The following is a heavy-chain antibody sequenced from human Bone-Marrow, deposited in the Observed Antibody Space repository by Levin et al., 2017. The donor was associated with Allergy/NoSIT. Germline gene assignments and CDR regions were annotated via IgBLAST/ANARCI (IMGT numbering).Heavy chain of an antibody. CDR1: GVSFSNFA. Sequence: GGSLRLSCAASGVSFSNFAIHWVRQAPGKGLEWVSVISYDGSTTYYADSVKGRFTISRDNSKNTVFLQMNSLRPEDTSLYYCAKIPITAVTTPLYFDSWGQGTLVAVSS. J-gene: IGHJ4*02. CDR3: AKIPITAVTTPLYFDS. CDR2: ISYDGSTT. V-gene: IGHV3-30-3*02. D-gene: IGHD4-17*01.